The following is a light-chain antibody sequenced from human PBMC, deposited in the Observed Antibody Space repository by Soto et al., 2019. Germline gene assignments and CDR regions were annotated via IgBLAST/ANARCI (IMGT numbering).Light chain of an antibody. CDR2: KSN. J-gene: IGLJ3*02. CDR1: SSNIGSNT. Sequence: QSVLTQPPSASATPGQRVTISCSGSSSNIGSNTVNWYQQLPGTAPKLLIYKSNQRPSGVPDRFSGSKSGTSASLAISGLQSEDEADYYCAAWDDSLNGRVFCGGTKLTVL. CDR3: AAWDDSLNGRV. V-gene: IGLV1-44*01.